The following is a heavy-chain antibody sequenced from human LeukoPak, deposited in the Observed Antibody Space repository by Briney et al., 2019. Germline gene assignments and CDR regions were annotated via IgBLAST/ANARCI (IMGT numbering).Heavy chain of an antibody. J-gene: IGHJ4*02. Sequence: GASVKVSCKASGYTFTGYYMHWVRQAPGQGLEWMGWINPYCGGTNNAQKFHGRVTMTMDTSISTAYMELSRLRSDATAVYYCATEPSPGIAAAGTNISFDYWGQGTLVTVSS. CDR1: GYTFTGYY. V-gene: IGHV1-2*02. CDR3: ATEPSPGIAAAGTNISFDY. CDR2: INPYCGGT. D-gene: IGHD6-13*01.